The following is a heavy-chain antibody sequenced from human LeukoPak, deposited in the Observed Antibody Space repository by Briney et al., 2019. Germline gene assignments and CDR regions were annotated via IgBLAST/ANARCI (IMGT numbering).Heavy chain of an antibody. CDR1: GGSISSGFYY. CDR3: ARQTFGDLYFDS. V-gene: IGHV4-30-2*01. D-gene: IGHD3-10*01. J-gene: IGHJ4*02. CDR2: IYHSGST. Sequence: PSQTLSLTCTVSGGSISSGFYYWSWLRQPPGKGLEWIGYIYHSGSTFYNPSLKSRVTISVDTSKNHFSLKLSSVTAADTAVYYCARQTFGDLYFDSWGQGTPLIVSS.